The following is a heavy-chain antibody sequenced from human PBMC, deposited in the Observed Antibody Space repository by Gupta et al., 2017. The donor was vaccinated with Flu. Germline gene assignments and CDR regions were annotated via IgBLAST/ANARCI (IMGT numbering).Heavy chain of an antibody. J-gene: IGHJ3*01. Sequence: EAQLVQSGGGLAEPGGSLRLSCEASAFNFYEAWLTWVRKPPGKGLECVGRVKAEREGGTSDYAAPVKGRFTISRDESKGTLYLEMQSLKVDDTALYFCATDARGGYDSGTYYDAFDPWGQGTMVTVSS. CDR2: VKAEREGGTS. CDR1: AFNFYEAW. CDR3: ATDARGGYDSGTYYDAFDP. D-gene: IGHD3-10*01. V-gene: IGHV3-15*05.